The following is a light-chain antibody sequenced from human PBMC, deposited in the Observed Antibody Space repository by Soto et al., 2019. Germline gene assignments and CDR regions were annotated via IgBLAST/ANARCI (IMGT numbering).Light chain of an antibody. V-gene: IGLV1-47*01. Sequence: QSVLTQPPSASGTPGQRVTISCSGSSSNIGSNFVYWYQQFPGTAPKLLIYRNNQRTSGVPDRFSGSKSGTSASLAISGLPSEDEADYYCAAWDDSLSGWVFGGGTQLTVL. CDR3: AAWDDSLSGWV. CDR1: SSNIGSNF. J-gene: IGLJ3*02. CDR2: RNN.